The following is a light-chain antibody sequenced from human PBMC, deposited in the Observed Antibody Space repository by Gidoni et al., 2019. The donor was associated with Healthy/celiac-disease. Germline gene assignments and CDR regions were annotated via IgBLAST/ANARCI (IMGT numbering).Light chain of an antibody. CDR3: QQANSFPRT. CDR1: QGVSSW. J-gene: IGKJ4*01. Sequence: DIQMTHSPSSVSASVGDRVTITCRASQGVSSWLAWYQQKPGKAPTHLIYAASSLQSGVPSRCSGRGSGTDFTLTISSRQPEDFAAYYCQQANSFPRTFGGGTKVEIK. CDR2: AAS. V-gene: IGKV1-12*01.